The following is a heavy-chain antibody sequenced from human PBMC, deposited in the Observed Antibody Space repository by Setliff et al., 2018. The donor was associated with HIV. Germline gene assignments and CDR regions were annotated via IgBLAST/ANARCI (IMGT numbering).Heavy chain of an antibody. V-gene: IGHV4-30-4*08. CDR3: ARPLTTSYYFWGDAFGF. Sequence: SETLSLTCTVSGASMSSGDYYWSWIRQPPGKGLEWIGYIYYSGNSYYNPSLKSRVTISVDTSKNQFSLKLSSVTAADMAVYYCARPLTTSYYFWGDAFGFWGQGTMVTVSS. CDR1: GASMSSGDYY. D-gene: IGHD3-10*02. CDR2: IYYSGNS. J-gene: IGHJ3*01.